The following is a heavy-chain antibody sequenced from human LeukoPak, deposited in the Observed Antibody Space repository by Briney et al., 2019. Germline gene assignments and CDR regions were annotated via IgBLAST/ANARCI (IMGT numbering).Heavy chain of an antibody. J-gene: IGHJ5*02. V-gene: IGHV4-34*01. CDR2: INHSGST. D-gene: IGHD3-22*01. Sequence: SETLSLTCAVYGGSFSGYYWSWIRQPPGKGLQWIGEINHSGSTNHNPSLKSRVTISVDTSKIQFALKLTTVTAAETAVYYCARVGDYHSRGYLVWFDPWGQGTRVSVSS. CDR3: ARVGDYHSRGYLVWFDP. CDR1: GGSFSGYY.